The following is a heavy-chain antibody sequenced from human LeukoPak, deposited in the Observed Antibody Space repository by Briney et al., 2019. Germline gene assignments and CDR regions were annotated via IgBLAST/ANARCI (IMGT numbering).Heavy chain of an antibody. J-gene: IGHJ4*02. D-gene: IGHD2-2*01. CDR1: GGSISSSSYY. V-gene: IGHV4-39*01. CDR3: ATMAIVVVPAALTFDY. Sequence: PSETLSLTCTVSGGSISSSSYYWGWIRQPPGKGLEWIGSIYYSGSTYYNPSLKSRVTISVDTSKNQFSLKLSSVTAADTAVYYCATMAIVVVPAALTFDYWGQGTLVTVSS. CDR2: IYYSGST.